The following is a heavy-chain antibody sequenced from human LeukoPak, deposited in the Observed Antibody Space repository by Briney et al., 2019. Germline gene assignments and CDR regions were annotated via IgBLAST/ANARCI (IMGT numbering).Heavy chain of an antibody. CDR2: ISAYNGNT. CDR1: GYTFTSYG. J-gene: IGHJ5*02. CDR3: AREGGIAVAGNWFDP. Sequence: ASVKVSCKASGYTFTSYGISWVRQAPGQGLEWMGWISAYNGNTNYAQKLQGRVTMTTDTSTSTAYMELRSLRSDDTAVYYCAREGGIAVAGNWFDPWGQGTLVTVSS. V-gene: IGHV1-18*01. D-gene: IGHD6-19*01.